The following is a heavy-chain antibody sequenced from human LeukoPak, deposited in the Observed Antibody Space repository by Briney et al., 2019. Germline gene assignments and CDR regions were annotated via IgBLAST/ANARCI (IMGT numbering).Heavy chain of an antibody. D-gene: IGHD6-13*01. V-gene: IGHV4-31*03. CDR2: IYYSGST. J-gene: IGHJ4*02. CDR1: GGSISSGGYY. CDR3: ARRAAAASLHYFDY. Sequence: SQTLSLTCTVSGGSISSGGYYWSWIRQHPGKGLEWIGYIYYSGSTYYNPSLKSRVTISVDTSKNQFSLKLSSVTAADTAVYYCARRAAAASLHYFDYWGQGTLVTVSS.